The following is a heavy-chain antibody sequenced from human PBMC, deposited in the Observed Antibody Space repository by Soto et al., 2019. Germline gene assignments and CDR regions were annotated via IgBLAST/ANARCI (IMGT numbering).Heavy chain of an antibody. CDR3: VTVPPTFQTAYYDSSDFFEYFDC. CDR2: SNPEDGET. Sequence: GASVKVSCKVSGYSLTETSMHWVRQAPGIGLEWMGGSNPEDGETIYAQKVQGRVIMTEDTSTDTAYMELSSLRSEDTAVYYCVTVPPTFQTAYYDSSDFFEYFDCWG. D-gene: IGHD3-22*01. CDR1: GYSLTETS. J-gene: IGHJ4*01. V-gene: IGHV1-24*01.